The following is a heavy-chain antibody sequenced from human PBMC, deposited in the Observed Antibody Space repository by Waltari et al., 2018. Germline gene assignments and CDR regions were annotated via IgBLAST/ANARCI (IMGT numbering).Heavy chain of an antibody. CDR2: INTNTGNP. Sequence: QVQLVQSGSELKKPGASVKVSCKASGYTFTSYAMTWVRKAPGQGLEWMGWINTNTGNPTYAQGFTGRFVFSLDTSVSTAYLQISSLKAEDTAVYYCAREESCSSTSCSRYSVYWGQGTLVTVSS. D-gene: IGHD2-2*01. V-gene: IGHV7-4-1*02. CDR3: AREESCSSTSCSRYSVY. CDR1: GYTFTSYA. J-gene: IGHJ4*02.